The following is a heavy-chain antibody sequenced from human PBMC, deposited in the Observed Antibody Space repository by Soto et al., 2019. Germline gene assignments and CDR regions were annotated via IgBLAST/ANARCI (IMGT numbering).Heavy chain of an antibody. J-gene: IGHJ4*02. V-gene: IGHV4-34*01. D-gene: IGHD1-26*01. CDR3: ARGGGGSYQLRPYYFDY. CDR2: INHSGST. Sequence: SETLSLTCAVYGGSFSGYYWSWIRQPPGKGLEWIGEINHSGSTNYNPSLKSRVTISVDTSKNQFSLKLSSVTAADTAVYYCARGGGGSYQLRPYYFDYWGQGTLVTVSS. CDR1: GGSFSGYY.